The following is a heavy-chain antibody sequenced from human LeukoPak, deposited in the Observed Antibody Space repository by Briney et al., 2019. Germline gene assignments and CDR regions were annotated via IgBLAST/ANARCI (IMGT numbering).Heavy chain of an antibody. Sequence: ASVKVSCKASGYTFTSYAIHWVRQAPGQGLEWMGWITPGGGTNYPQKFRGRVAITWDTSITTAYMDLSRLTSDDTAVYYCARDRYGDGFAHLDYWGQGALVTVSS. J-gene: IGHJ4*02. V-gene: IGHV1-2*02. D-gene: IGHD5-24*01. CDR1: GYTFTSYA. CDR3: ARDRYGDGFAHLDY. CDR2: ITPGGGT.